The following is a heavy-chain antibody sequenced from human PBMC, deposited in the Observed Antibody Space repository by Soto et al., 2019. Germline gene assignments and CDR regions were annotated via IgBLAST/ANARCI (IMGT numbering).Heavy chain of an antibody. CDR3: ARRVVAARIGYYYYYMDV. CDR2: IYYSGST. D-gene: IGHD2-15*01. J-gene: IGHJ6*03. V-gene: IGHV4-59*01. Sequence: SETLSLTCTVSGGSISSYYWSWIRQPPGKGLEWIGYIYYSGSTNYNPSLESRVTISVDTSKNQFSLKLSSVTAADTAVYYCARRVVAARIGYYYYYMDVWGKGTTVTVSS. CDR1: GGSISSYY.